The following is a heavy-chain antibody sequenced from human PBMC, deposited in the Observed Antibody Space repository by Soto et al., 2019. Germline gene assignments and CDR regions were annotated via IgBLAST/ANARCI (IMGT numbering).Heavy chain of an antibody. D-gene: IGHD2-2*01. Sequence: PGGSLRLSCAVSGFMFSSFAMTWVRQAPGKGLEWVSTTRSNGEHTYYADSVKGRFTVSRDNSKNTLFLEMSGLRAEDSAIYYCAKDSKSVSVSAARVYGMDVWGQGTTVTVSS. J-gene: IGHJ6*02. CDR1: GFMFSSFA. V-gene: IGHV3-23*01. CDR2: TRSNGEHT. CDR3: AKDSKSVSVSAARVYGMDV.